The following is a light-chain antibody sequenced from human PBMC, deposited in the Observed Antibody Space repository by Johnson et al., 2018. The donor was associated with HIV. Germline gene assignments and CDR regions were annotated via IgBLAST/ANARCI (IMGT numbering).Light chain of an antibody. J-gene: IGLJ1*01. CDR2: DNN. CDR1: SSNIGNNY. Sequence: QSVLTQPPSVSAAPGQKVTISCSGSSSNIGNNYVSWYQQLPGTAPRRLIYDNNKRPPWNPDRFSGAKSGTSATLGITGLQTGDEADYYCGTWDSSLSSYVFVTGTKVIGL. CDR3: GTWDSSLSSYV. V-gene: IGLV1-51*01.